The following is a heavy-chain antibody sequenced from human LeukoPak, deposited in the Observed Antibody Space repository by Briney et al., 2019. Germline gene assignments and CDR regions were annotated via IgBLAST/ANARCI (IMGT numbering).Heavy chain of an antibody. CDR1: GFTVSSNY. Sequence: PGGSLRLSCAASGFTVSSNYMSWVRQAPGKGLEWVSTIYSGGSTYYADSVKGRFTISRDNSKNTLYLQMNSLRAEDTAVYYCAREIAVAGLDYWGQGTLVTVS. CDR2: IYSGGST. CDR3: AREIAVAGLDY. V-gene: IGHV3-66*01. J-gene: IGHJ4*02. D-gene: IGHD6-19*01.